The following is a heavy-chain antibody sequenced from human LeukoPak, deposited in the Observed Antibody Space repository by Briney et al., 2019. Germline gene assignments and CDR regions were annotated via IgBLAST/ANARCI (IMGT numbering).Heavy chain of an antibody. CDR3: ARDGLQDDYDAFDI. V-gene: IGHV3-66*02. CDR1: GFTVSSNY. CDR2: IYSGGST. Sequence: GGSLRLSCAASGFTVSSNYMSWVRQAPGKGLEWVSVIYSGGSTYYADSVKGRLTISRDNSKNTLYLQMNSLRAEDTAVYYCARDGLQDDYDAFDIWGQGTMVTVSS. J-gene: IGHJ3*02. D-gene: IGHD5-24*01.